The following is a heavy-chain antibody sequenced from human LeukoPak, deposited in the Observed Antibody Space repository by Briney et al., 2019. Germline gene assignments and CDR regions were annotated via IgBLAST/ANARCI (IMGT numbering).Heavy chain of an antibody. V-gene: IGHV4-59*01. CDR2: ISYSGST. J-gene: IGHJ4*02. D-gene: IGHD5-18*01. Sequence: NPSETLSLTCTVSGGSISSYYWSWIRQPPGKGLEWIGYISYSGSTNYNPSLKSRVTISVDTSKNQFSLKLSSVNAADTAVYYCARGSSGYSYGWGQGTLVTVSS. CDR1: GGSISSYY. CDR3: ARGSSGYSYG.